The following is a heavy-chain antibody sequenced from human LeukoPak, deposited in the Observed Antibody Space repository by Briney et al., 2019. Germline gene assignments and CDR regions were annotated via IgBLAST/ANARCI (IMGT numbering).Heavy chain of an antibody. CDR2: IIPIFGIA. J-gene: IGHJ4*02. V-gene: IGHV1-69*04. CDR3: ARDLPRGAYYDSNGPFDY. Sequence: SVKVSCKASGGTFSSYAISWVRQAPGQGLEWMGRIIPIFGIANYAQKFQGRVTITADKSTSTAYMELSSLRSEDTAVYYCARDLPRGAYYDSNGPFDYWGQGTLVTVSS. D-gene: IGHD3-22*01. CDR1: GGTFSSYA.